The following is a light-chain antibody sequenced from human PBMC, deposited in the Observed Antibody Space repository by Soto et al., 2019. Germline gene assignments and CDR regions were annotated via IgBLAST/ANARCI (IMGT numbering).Light chain of an antibody. Sequence: EISMSQFPSILSASPGGGATLSCTAPQDVTTNFAWYQLRRRQPPRLLIYDISTRATGVPARFSGSGSGTEFTPTISGLQSEDFALYFCQQYNNWPFSFGPGTRLEIK. V-gene: IGKV3-15*01. CDR1: QDVTTN. CDR2: DIS. J-gene: IGKJ5*01. CDR3: QQYNNWPFS.